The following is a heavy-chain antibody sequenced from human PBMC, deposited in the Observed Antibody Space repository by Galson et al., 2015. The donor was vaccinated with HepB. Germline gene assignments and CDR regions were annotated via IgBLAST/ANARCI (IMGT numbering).Heavy chain of an antibody. CDR3: AKVYYYDSSGYYYVPYFDY. Sequence: SLRLSCAASGFTFSSYAMSWVRQAPGKGLEWVSAISGSGGSTYYADSVKGRFTISRDNSKNTLYLQMNSLRAEDTAVYYCAKVYYYDSSGYYYVPYFDYWGQGTLVTVSS. J-gene: IGHJ4*02. CDR1: GFTFSSYA. V-gene: IGHV3-23*01. CDR2: ISGSGGST. D-gene: IGHD3-22*01.